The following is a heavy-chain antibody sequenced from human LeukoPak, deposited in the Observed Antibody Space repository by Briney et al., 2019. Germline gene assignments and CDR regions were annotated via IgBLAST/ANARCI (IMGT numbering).Heavy chain of an antibody. Sequence: SETLSLTCTVSGGSVSSGSYYWSWIRQPPGKGLEWIGYIYYSGSTNYDPSLKSRVTISVDTSKNQFSLKLSSVTAADTAVYYCARSQAAMVYSDYWGQGTLVTVSS. D-gene: IGHD5-18*01. CDR3: ARSQAAMVYSDY. J-gene: IGHJ4*02. CDR1: GGSVSSGSYY. CDR2: IYYSGST. V-gene: IGHV4-61*01.